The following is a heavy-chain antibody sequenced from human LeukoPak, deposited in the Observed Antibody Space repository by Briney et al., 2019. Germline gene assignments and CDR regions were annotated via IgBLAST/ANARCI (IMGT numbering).Heavy chain of an antibody. CDR1: GESFSGYY. Sequence: PSETLSLTCAVYGESFSGYYWTWIRQPPGKGLEWIGEINHSGSTKYNQSLKSRVTISLDTSKNQFSLKLSSVTAADTAVYYCARWYCSNNLCFHMDVWGKGTTVTVSS. D-gene: IGHD2-2*01. J-gene: IGHJ6*03. CDR2: INHSGST. V-gene: IGHV4-34*01. CDR3: ARWYCSNNLCFHMDV.